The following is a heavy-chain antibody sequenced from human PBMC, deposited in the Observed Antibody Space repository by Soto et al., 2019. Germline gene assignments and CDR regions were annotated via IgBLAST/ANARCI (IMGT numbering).Heavy chain of an antibody. CDR1: GGSISSSSYY. V-gene: IGHV4-39*01. CDR3: ARRIPGYSYGYFDY. CDR2: IYYSGST. J-gene: IGHJ4*02. D-gene: IGHD5-18*01. Sequence: SETLSLTCTVSGGSISSSSYYWGWIRQPPGKGLEWIGSIYYSGSTYYNPSLKSRVTISVDTSKNQFSLKLSSVTAADTAVYYCARRIPGYSYGYFDYWGQGTLVTVSS.